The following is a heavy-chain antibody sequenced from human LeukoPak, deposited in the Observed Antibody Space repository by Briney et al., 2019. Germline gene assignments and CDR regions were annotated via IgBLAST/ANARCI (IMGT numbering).Heavy chain of an antibody. J-gene: IGHJ3*02. CDR1: GFTFSTYS. CDR3: ARGGPLLRPGAFDI. V-gene: IGHV3-21*04. D-gene: IGHD1-14*01. Sequence: MSGGSLRLSCAASGFTFSTYSMNWVRQAPGKGLEWVSSISSSSIYIYYADSLKGRFTISRDNAKNSLFLQMNSLRAEDTAVYYCARGGPLLRPGAFDIWGQGTMVTVSS. CDR2: ISSSSIYI.